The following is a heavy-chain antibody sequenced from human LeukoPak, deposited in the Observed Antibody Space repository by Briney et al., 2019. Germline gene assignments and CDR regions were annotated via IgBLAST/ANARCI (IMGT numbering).Heavy chain of an antibody. CDR2: INPDGSST. V-gene: IGHV3-74*01. J-gene: IGHJ4*02. CDR3: ATPGIRDQYDFDS. Sequence: GGSLRLSCAVSAATFSSYWMHWVRQAPGKGLVWVSRINPDGSSTNYADSVKGRFTISRDNVKNTLYLQMNSLRAEDTAVYYCATPGIRDQYDFDSWGQGTLVTVSS. D-gene: IGHD6-13*01. CDR1: AATFSSYW.